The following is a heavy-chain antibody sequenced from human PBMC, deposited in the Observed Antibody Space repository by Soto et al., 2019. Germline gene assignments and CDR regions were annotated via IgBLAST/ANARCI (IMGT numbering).Heavy chain of an antibody. J-gene: IGHJ6*02. CDR3: ARDPNIVLVPAALRSYYYYYGMDV. CDR1: GGTFSTYA. Sequence: SVKVSCKASGGTFSTYALSWVRLAPGRGLEWMGGIIPIFGTSNSAQTFQGRVAISADESTSTAFMELSSLRAEDAAVYYCARDPNIVLVPAALRSYYYYYGMDVWGQGTTVTVSS. CDR2: IIPIFGTS. D-gene: IGHD2-2*01. V-gene: IGHV1-69*13.